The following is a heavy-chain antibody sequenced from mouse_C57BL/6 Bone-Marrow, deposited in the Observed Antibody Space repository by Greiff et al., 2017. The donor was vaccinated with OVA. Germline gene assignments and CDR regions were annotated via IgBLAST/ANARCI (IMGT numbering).Heavy chain of an antibody. Sequence: EVHLVESGGGLVQPGGSLKLSCAASGFTFSDYYMYWVRQTPEKRLEWVAYISNGGGSTYYPDTVKGRFTISRDNAKNPLYLQMSRLKSEDTAMYYCARQGLPYAMDYWGQGTSVTVSS. CDR3: ARQGLPYAMDY. D-gene: IGHD2-2*01. J-gene: IGHJ4*01. CDR2: ISNGGGST. V-gene: IGHV5-12*01. CDR1: GFTFSDYY.